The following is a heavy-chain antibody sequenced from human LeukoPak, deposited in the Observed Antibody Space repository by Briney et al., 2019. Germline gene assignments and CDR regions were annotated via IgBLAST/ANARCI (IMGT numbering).Heavy chain of an antibody. J-gene: IGHJ3*02. CDR3: ASSSAKDYDSSGYTTAFDI. CDR1: GYTFTGYY. V-gene: IGHV1-2*02. Sequence: RASVKVSCKASGYTFTGYYMHWVRQAPGQGLEWMGWINPNSGGTNYAQKFQGRVTMTRDTSISTAYMELSRLRSDDTAAYYCASSSAKDYDSSGYTTAFDIWGQGTTVTVSS. CDR2: INPNSGGT. D-gene: IGHD3-22*01.